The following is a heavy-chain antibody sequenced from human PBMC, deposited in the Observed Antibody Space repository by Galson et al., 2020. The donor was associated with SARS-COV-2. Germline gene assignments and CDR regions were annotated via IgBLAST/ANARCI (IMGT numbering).Heavy chain of an antibody. CDR2: IYYSGST. D-gene: IGHD1-26*01. V-gene: IGHV4-61*01. Sequence: SETLSLTCTVSGGSVSSGSYYWIWIPQPPGKGLEWIRHIYYSGSTNYNPSLKSRVTISADPYKNQFALKLSSVTAADTAVYYCATRAYSGSYWYFDLWGRGTLVTVSS. CDR1: GGSVSSGSYY. J-gene: IGHJ2*01. CDR3: ATRAYSGSYWYFDL.